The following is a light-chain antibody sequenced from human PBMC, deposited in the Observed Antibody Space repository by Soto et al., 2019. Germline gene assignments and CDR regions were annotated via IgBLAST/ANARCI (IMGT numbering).Light chain of an antibody. CDR1: QSVSSSY. V-gene: IGKV3-20*01. CDR3: QQYGSSLYT. J-gene: IGKJ2*01. CDR2: GAS. Sequence: EIVLTQSPGTLSLSPGERATLFCRASQSVSSSYLAWYQHKPGQAPRLLIYGASSRATGIPDRFSGSGSGTDFTLTISRLEPEDFAVYYCQQYGSSLYTFGQGTKLEI.